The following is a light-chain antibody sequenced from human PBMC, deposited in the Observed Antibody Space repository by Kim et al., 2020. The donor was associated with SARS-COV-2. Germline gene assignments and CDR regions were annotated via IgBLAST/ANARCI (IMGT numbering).Light chain of an antibody. CDR1: TGTVTSDHI. CDR3: LFHYDATWV. CDR2: DIR. J-gene: IGLJ3*02. Sequence: QAVVTQEPSLTVSPGGTITLTCASSTGTVTSDHIPHWFQQRPGQAPRTLIYDIRKKHSWTPARFSGSLLGGKAALTLSGAQLEDEANYYCLFHYDATWVFGGGTKLTVL. V-gene: IGLV7-46*01.